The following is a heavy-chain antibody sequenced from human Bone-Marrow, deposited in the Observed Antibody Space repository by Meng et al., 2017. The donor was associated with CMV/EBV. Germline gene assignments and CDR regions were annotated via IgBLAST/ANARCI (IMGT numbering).Heavy chain of an antibody. CDR1: GFTFSDYY. CDR2: ISSSGTTI. J-gene: IGHJ4*02. CDR3: ARGVRGIYRY. V-gene: IGHV3-11*01. D-gene: IGHD3-16*01. Sequence: GESLKISCAASGFTFSDYYMSWIRQAPGEGLEWVSYISSSGTTIYYADSVKGRFTISRDNAKNSLYLQMNSLRAEDTAVYYCARGVRGIYRYWGQGTLVTVSS.